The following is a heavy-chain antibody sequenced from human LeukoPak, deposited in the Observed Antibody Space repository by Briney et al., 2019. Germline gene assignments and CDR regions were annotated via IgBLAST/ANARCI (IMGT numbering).Heavy chain of an antibody. CDR2: ISGSSGGT. CDR3: AKDGGPTVFYYFDY. D-gene: IGHD1-1*01. CDR1: GFTFSNYA. V-gene: IGHV3-23*01. J-gene: IGHJ4*02. Sequence: PGGSPRLSCAASGFTFSNYAMSWVRQAPGKGLEWVSGISGSSGGTNYADPVKGRFTISRDNSRNTLYLQMNSLRAEDTAIYYCAKDGGPTVFYYFDYWGQGTLITVSS.